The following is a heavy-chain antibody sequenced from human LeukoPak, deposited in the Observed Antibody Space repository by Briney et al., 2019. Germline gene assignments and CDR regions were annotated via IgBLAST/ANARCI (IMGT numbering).Heavy chain of an antibody. CDR3: ARRAYCGGDCYLDY. Sequence: GESLKISCKGSGYSFSSYWIGWVRQMPGKGLEWMGMVYPGDSDTRYSPSFQGQVTISADKSISTAYLQWSSLKASDTAMYYCARRAYCGGDCYLDYWGQGTLVTVSS. J-gene: IGHJ4*02. D-gene: IGHD2-21*02. CDR2: VYPGDSDT. CDR1: GYSFSSYW. V-gene: IGHV5-51*01.